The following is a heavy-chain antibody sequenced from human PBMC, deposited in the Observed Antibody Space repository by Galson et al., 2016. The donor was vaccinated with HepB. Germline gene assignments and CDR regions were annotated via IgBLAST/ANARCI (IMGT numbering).Heavy chain of an antibody. CDR3: ATRPSQHFDT. V-gene: IGHV3-21*06. Sequence: SLRLSCAASGFNFDYYTMNWVRQAPGKGLEWVSSISSSGSYIFYGESVKGRFSVSRDNAKNSVYLQMNSLRVGDTGVYFCATRPSQHFDTWGRGTLVTVST. CDR2: ISSSGSYI. D-gene: IGHD6-6*01. CDR1: GFNFDYYT. J-gene: IGHJ4*01.